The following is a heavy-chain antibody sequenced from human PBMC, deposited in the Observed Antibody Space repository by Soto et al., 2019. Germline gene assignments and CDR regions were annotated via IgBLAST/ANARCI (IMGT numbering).Heavy chain of an antibody. CDR1: GYIFTNDD. Sequence: QVQLVQSGAEVKKPGASVKVSCKASGYIFTNDDIGWVRRATGQGLEWMGWMSPKTGNTGYAQKFQGRVTMTRNTSISIAYMELTGLRSDDTAVYYCTRWLGYSSGSDVWGQGTTVTVSS. CDR3: TRWLGYSSGSDV. D-gene: IGHD5-18*01. CDR2: MSPKTGNT. J-gene: IGHJ6*02. V-gene: IGHV1-8*02.